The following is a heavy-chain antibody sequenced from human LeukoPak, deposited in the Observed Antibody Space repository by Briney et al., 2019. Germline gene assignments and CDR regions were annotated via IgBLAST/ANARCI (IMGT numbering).Heavy chain of an antibody. Sequence: GGSLRLSCAASGFTVSSNYMSWVRQAPGKGLEWVSVIYSGGSTYYADSVKGRFTISRDNAKNSLYLQMNSLRAEDTAVYYCARALEQLARKSPTDPDYWGQGTLVTVSS. V-gene: IGHV3-53*01. CDR2: IYSGGST. D-gene: IGHD6-6*01. CDR3: ARALEQLARKSPTDPDY. J-gene: IGHJ4*02. CDR1: GFTVSSNY.